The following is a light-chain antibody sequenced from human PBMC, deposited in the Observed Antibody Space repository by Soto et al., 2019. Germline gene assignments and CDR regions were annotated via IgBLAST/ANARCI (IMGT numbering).Light chain of an antibody. CDR2: AAS. Sequence: AINMTQSPSSLSASLGDRVNITCRASQGIGNDLGWYQQKPRKAPKVLIYAASSLQSGVPSRFSGSGSGTHFTLTISSLQPEDFATYYCLQDNNFPPTFGGGTKVEIK. J-gene: IGKJ4*01. CDR1: QGIGND. CDR3: LQDNNFPPT. V-gene: IGKV1-6*01.